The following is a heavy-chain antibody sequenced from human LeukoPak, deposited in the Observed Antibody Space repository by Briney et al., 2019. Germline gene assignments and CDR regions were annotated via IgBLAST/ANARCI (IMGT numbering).Heavy chain of an antibody. V-gene: IGHV1-24*01. CDR1: GYTLTELS. Sequence: ASVKVSCKVSGYTLTELSMHWVRQAPGKGLEWMGGFDPEDGETIYAQKFQGRVTMTEDTSTDTACMELSSLGSEDTAVYYCATGQYYYDSSGYVGSRYYFDYWGQGTLVTVSS. J-gene: IGHJ4*02. CDR2: FDPEDGET. CDR3: ATGQYYYDSSGYVGSRYYFDY. D-gene: IGHD3-22*01.